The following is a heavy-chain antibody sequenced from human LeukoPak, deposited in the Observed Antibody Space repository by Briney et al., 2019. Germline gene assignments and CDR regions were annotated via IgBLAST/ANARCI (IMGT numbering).Heavy chain of an antibody. CDR1: GFTFDGYA. CDR3: AKDIRARGYSYGFFGMDV. J-gene: IGHJ6*02. CDR2: ISWNSGSI. D-gene: IGHD5-18*01. V-gene: IGHV3-9*01. Sequence: GGSLRLSCAASGFTFDGYAMHWVRQAPGKGLEWVSGISWNSGSIGYADSVKGRFTISRDNAKNSLYLQMNSLRAEDTALYYCAKDIRARGYSYGFFGMDVWGQGTTVTVSS.